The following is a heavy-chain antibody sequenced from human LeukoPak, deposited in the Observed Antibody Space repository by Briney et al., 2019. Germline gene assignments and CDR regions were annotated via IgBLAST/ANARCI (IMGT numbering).Heavy chain of an antibody. V-gene: IGHV1-46*01. CDR3: AREIGRATAGFDP. CDR2: INPSGGST. J-gene: IGHJ5*02. D-gene: IGHD2-15*01. CDR1: GYTFTSYY. Sequence: ASVKVSCKASGYTFTSYYMHWVRQAPGRGLEWMGIINPSGGSTSYAQKFQGRVTMTRDTSTSTVYMELSSLRSEDTAVYYCAREIGRATAGFDPWGQGTLVTVSS.